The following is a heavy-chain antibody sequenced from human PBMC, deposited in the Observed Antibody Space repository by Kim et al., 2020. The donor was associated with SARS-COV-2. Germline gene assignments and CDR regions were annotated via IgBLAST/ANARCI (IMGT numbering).Heavy chain of an antibody. D-gene: IGHD5-18*01. CDR3: ARVAGPVGYSYGYSFDY. J-gene: IGHJ4*02. CDR1: GGTFSSYA. CDR2: IIPIFGTA. V-gene: IGHV1-69*13. Sequence: SVKVSCKASGGTFSSYAISWVRQAPGQGLEWMGGIIPIFGTANYAQKFQGRVTITADESTSTAYMELSSLRSEDTAVYYCARVAGPVGYSYGYSFDYWGQGTLVTVSS.